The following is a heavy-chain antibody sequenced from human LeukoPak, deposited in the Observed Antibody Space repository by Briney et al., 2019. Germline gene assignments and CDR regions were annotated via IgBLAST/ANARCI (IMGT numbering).Heavy chain of an antibody. CDR1: GFTFDDYA. J-gene: IGHJ6*03. V-gene: IGHV3-9*01. CDR3: ARTENYYCYYMDV. D-gene: IGHD1-1*01. Sequence: GGSLRLSCAASGFTFDDYAMHWVRQAPGKGLEWVSGISWNSGSIGYADSVKGRFTISRDNAKNSLYLQMNSLRAEDTAVYYCARTENYYCYYMDVWGKGTTVTVSS. CDR2: ISWNSGSI.